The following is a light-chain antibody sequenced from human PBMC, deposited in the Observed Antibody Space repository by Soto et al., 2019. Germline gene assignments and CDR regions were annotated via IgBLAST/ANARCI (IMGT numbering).Light chain of an antibody. CDR3: QTWGTDTYVV. CDR2: LNSDGSH. J-gene: IGLJ2*01. CDR1: SGHSSYA. Sequence: QSVLTQSPSASASLGASVKLTCTLSSGHSSYAIAWHQQQPEKGPRYLMKLNSDGSHSKGDGIPDRFSGSSSGAERYLTISSLQSEDEADYYCQTWGTDTYVVFGGGTKLTV. V-gene: IGLV4-69*01.